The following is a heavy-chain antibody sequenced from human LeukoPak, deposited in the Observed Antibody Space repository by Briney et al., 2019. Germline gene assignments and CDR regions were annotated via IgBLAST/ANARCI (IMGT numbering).Heavy chain of an antibody. Sequence: PSETLSLTCTVSGGSISSYYWSWIRQPAGKGLEWIGRIYTSGNTYYHPSLKSRVSISLETSKNQFSLNLSSVTAADTALYYCARGPGYCSGDSCYSDPFNYWGQGTLVIVSS. D-gene: IGHD2-15*01. J-gene: IGHJ4*02. CDR3: ARGPGYCSGDSCYSDPFNY. CDR2: IYTSGNT. CDR1: GGSISSYY. V-gene: IGHV4-4*07.